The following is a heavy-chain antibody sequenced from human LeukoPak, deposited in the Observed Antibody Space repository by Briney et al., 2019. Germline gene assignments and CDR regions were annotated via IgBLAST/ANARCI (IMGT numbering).Heavy chain of an antibody. Sequence: ASVKVSCKASGYTFTGYYMHWVRQAPGQGLEWMGRINPNSGGTNYAQKLQGRVTMTRDTSISTAYMELSRLRSDDTAVYYCARDLGLDHYGGAFDIWGQGTMVTVSS. J-gene: IGHJ3*02. D-gene: IGHD3/OR15-3a*01. CDR3: ARDLGLDHYGGAFDI. CDR1: GYTFTGYY. V-gene: IGHV1-2*06. CDR2: INPNSGGT.